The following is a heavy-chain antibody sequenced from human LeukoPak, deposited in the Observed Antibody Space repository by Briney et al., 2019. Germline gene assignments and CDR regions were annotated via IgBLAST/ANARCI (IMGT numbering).Heavy chain of an antibody. J-gene: IGHJ1*01. V-gene: IGHV3-43*02. D-gene: IGHD6-13*01. CDR2: ISGDGGST. Sequence: GGSLRLSCAASGFTFDDYAMHWVRQAPGKGLEWVSLISGDGGSTYYADSVKGRFTISRDNSKNTLYLQMNSLRAEDTAVYYCAKDPAAAGTAEYFQHWGQGTLVTVSS. CDR3: AKDPAAAGTAEYFQH. CDR1: GFTFDDYA.